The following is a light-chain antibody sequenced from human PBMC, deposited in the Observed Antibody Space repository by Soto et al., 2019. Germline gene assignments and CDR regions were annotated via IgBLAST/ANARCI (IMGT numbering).Light chain of an antibody. J-gene: IGLJ1*01. CDR3: VSYTHPGTYV. CDR1: SIDLNDYSS. CDR2: EVT. V-gene: IGLV2-14*01. Sequence: QSALTQPASVSASRGQSITISCTGPSIDLNDYSSVSWYQHRPGEAPELKIFEVTYRPSDVSDRFSGSQSGNTASLTISGLLPEDEAEYYCVSYTHPGTYVFGPGTKLTAL.